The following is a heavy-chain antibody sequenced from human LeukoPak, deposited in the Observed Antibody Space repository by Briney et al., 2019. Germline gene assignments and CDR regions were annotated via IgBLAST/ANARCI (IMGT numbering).Heavy chain of an antibody. CDR3: VSASSHRIAAGGDY. V-gene: IGHV3-74*01. CDR1: GFTFSNYW. Sequence: GGSLRLSCAASGFTFSNYWMHWVRQAPGKGLVWVSRINSDGSGRNYADSVKGRFTISRDNAKNTLYLQMSSLRAEDTAVYYCVSASSHRIAAGGDYWGQGTLVTVSS. CDR2: INSDGSGR. J-gene: IGHJ4*02. D-gene: IGHD6-13*01.